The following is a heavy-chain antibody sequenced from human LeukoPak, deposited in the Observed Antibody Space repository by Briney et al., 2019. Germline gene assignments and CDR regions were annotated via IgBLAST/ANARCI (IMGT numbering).Heavy chain of an antibody. V-gene: IGHV3-30-3*01. Sequence: GGSLRLSCAASGFTFSSYAMHWVRQAPGKGLEWVAVISYDGSNKYYADSVKGRFTISRDNSKNTLYLQMNSLRAEDTAVYYCARDYDFWSGYPPANDAFDIWGQGTMVTVSS. CDR2: ISYDGSNK. J-gene: IGHJ3*02. D-gene: IGHD3-3*01. CDR3: ARDYDFWSGYPPANDAFDI. CDR1: GFTFSSYA.